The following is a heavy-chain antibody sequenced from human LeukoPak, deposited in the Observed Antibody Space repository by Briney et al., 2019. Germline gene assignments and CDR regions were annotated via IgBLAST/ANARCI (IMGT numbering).Heavy chain of an antibody. J-gene: IGHJ4*02. CDR1: GFTFSGSA. CDR2: IRSKANSYAT. V-gene: IGHV3-73*01. D-gene: IGHD2-2*01. CDR3: TRREGYCSSTSCPAFDY. Sequence: PGGSLRLSCAASGFTFSGSAMHWVRQASGKGLEWVGRIRSKANSYATAYAASVKGRFTVSRDDSKKTAYLQMNGLKTEDTAVYYCTRREGYCSSTSCPAFDYWGQGTLVTVSS.